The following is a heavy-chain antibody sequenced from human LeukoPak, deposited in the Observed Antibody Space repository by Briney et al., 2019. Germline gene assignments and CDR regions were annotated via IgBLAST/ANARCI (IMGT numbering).Heavy chain of an antibody. D-gene: IGHD6-13*01. CDR2: ISSSGSTI. J-gene: IGHJ4*02. Sequence: GGSLRLSCAASGFTFGDYYMSWIRQAPGKGLEWLSYISSSGSTIYYADSVKGRFTISRDNAKNSLFLQMNSLRAEDTAVYYCASGPYSPRVDHWGQGTLVSVSS. CDR3: ASGPYSPRVDH. CDR1: GFTFGDYY. V-gene: IGHV3-11*04.